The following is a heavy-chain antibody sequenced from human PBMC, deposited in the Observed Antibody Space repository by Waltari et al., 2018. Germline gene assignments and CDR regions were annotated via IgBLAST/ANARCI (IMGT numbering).Heavy chain of an antibody. D-gene: IGHD2-8*01. J-gene: IGHJ4*02. CDR2: IPGDGGST. CDR3: AKDRQGVWDY. Sequence: VQVLESGGGLVQPGGSLRLPCAASGCTFSSYARTWVRQAPGKGLEWVSAIPGDGGSTYYADSVKGRFTISRDNSKNTVYLQMNSLRAEDTAIYYCAKDRQGVWDYWGQGTLVTVSS. V-gene: IGHV3-23*01. CDR1: GCTFSSYA.